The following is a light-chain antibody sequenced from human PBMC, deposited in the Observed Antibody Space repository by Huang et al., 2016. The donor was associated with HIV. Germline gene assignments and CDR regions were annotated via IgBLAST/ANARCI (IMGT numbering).Light chain of an antibody. Sequence: EIVLTQSPGTLSLSPGERAALSCRASQSLSPTYLAWYQQRPGQGPRLLIYGTSTRDTGIPDRFRGSGSGTDFTLTISRLEPEDFAMYYCQQYVRSPWTFGQGTKVEIK. J-gene: IGKJ1*01. CDR1: QSLSPTY. CDR2: GTS. CDR3: QQYVRSPWT. V-gene: IGKV3-20*01.